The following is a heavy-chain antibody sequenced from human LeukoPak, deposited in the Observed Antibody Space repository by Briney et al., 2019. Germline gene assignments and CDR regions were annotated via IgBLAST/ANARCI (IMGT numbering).Heavy chain of an antibody. CDR1: GYTFTIYD. D-gene: IGHD3-16*02. CDR3: ARGNKQGPTYIWGSYRYLFDY. CDR2: MNPNSGNT. V-gene: IGHV1-8*01. J-gene: IGHJ4*02. Sequence: ASVKVSCKASGYTFTIYDINWVRQATGQGLEWMGWMNPNSGNTGYAQKFQGRVTMTRNTSISTAYMELSSLRSEDTAVYYCARGNKQGPTYIWGSYRYLFDYWGQGTLVTVSS.